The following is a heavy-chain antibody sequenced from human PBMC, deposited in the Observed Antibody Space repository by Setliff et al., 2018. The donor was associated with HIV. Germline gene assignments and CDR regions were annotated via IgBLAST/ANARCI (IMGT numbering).Heavy chain of an antibody. D-gene: IGHD3-9*01. CDR3: ARDRSDYDILTGWNWFDP. CDR1: GFTFSSYG. Sequence: PGGSLRLSCAASGFTFSSYGMNWVRQAPGKGLEWVANINQDGSEKHYVDSVTGRFAISRDNAKNSLYLQMNSLRAEDTAVYYCARDRSDYDILTGWNWFDPWGQGTLVTVSS. CDR2: INQDGSEK. J-gene: IGHJ5*02. V-gene: IGHV3-7*01.